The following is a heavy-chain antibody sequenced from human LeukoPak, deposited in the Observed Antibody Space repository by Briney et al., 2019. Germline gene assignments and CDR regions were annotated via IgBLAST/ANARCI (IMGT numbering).Heavy chain of an antibody. J-gene: IGHJ6*03. CDR3: ARGFFGTKRGVASIFRSPARPGYYYMDV. CDR1: GGSISSSSYY. Sequence: SETLSLTCTVSGGSISSSSYYWGWIRQPPGKGLEWIGSIYYSGSTYYNPSLKSRVTISVDTSKNQFSLKLSSVTAADTAVYYCARGFFGTKRGVASIFRSPARPGYYYMDVWGKGTTVTVSS. V-gene: IGHV4-39*01. D-gene: IGHD2-21*01. CDR2: IYYSGST.